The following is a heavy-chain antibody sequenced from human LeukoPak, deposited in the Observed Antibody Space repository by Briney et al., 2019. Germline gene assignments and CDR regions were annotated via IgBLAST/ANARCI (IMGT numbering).Heavy chain of an antibody. Sequence: SVKVSCKASGGTFSSYAISWVRQAPGQGLEWMGGIIPIFGTANYAQKFQGRVTITRDTSASTAYMELSSLRSEDTAVYYCTSGRPTLFDYWGQGTLVTVSS. CDR2: IIPIFGTA. D-gene: IGHD1-26*01. J-gene: IGHJ4*02. CDR1: GGTFSSYA. CDR3: TSGRPTLFDY. V-gene: IGHV1-69*05.